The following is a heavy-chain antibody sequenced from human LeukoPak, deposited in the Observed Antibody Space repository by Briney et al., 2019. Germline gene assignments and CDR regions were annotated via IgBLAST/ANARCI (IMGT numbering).Heavy chain of an antibody. D-gene: IGHD3-10*01. Sequence: GGSLRLSCAVSGFTFSSCWMHWVRQARGKGLVWVSLTNPDGSITGYADSVRGRFTISRDNAKNTVFLQMNSLRAEDTAVYYCAKDLLRGAADYWGQGALVTVSS. CDR1: GFTFSSCW. CDR2: TNPDGSIT. CDR3: AKDLLRGAADY. J-gene: IGHJ4*02. V-gene: IGHV3-74*01.